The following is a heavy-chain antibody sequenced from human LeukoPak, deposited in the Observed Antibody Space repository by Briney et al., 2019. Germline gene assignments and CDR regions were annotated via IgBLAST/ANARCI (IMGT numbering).Heavy chain of an antibody. Sequence: PGRSLRLSCAASGFTFSSYAMHWVRQAPGKGLEWVAVISYDGSNKYYADSVKGRFTISRDNSKNTLYLQMNSLRAEDTAVYYCASVSDSFDYWGQGTLVTVSS. CDR1: GFTFSSYA. CDR3: ASVSDSFDY. J-gene: IGHJ4*02. D-gene: IGHD2-21*02. CDR2: ISYDGSNK. V-gene: IGHV3-30*04.